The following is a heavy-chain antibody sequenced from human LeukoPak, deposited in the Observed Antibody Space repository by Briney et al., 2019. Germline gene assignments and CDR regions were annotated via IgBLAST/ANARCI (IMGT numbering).Heavy chain of an antibody. V-gene: IGHV1-69*13. Sequence: SVKVSCKASGGTFSSYAISWVRQAPGQGLEWMGGIIPIFGTANYAQKFQGRVTITADESTSTAYMELSSLRSEDTAVYYCARDRRSRYCSSTRCHLGCFDPWGQGTLVTVSS. CDR2: IIPIFGTA. CDR3: ARDRRSRYCSSTRCHLGCFDP. D-gene: IGHD2-2*01. J-gene: IGHJ5*02. CDR1: GGTFSSYA.